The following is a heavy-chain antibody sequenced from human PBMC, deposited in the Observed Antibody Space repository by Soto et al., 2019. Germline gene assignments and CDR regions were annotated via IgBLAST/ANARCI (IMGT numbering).Heavy chain of an antibody. CDR2: IDQSGIYT. Sequence: PGGSLKLSCSASGFTFSDYYMSWVRQSPEKGLEWVSYIDQSGIYTSYADSVEGRFTVSRDNAKNSLYLQMSNLGAEDTAVYYCARDHLLGSRAFDIWGQGTMVTVSS. D-gene: IGHD1-26*01. CDR3: ARDHLLGSRAFDI. V-gene: IGHV3-11*06. CDR1: GFTFSDYY. J-gene: IGHJ3*02.